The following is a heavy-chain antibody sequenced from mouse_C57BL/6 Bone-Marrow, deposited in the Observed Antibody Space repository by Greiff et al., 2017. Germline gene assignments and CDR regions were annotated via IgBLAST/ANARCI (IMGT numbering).Heavy chain of an antibody. Sequence: QVQLQQPGAELVKPGASVKMSCKASGYTFTSYWITWVKQRPGQGLEWIGDIYPGSGSTNYNEKFKSKATLTVDTSSSTAYMQLISLTSEDSAVYYCARSYYGSSYAMDYWGQGTSVTVSS. D-gene: IGHD1-1*01. J-gene: IGHJ4*01. V-gene: IGHV1-55*01. CDR2: IYPGSGST. CDR3: ARSYYGSSYAMDY. CDR1: GYTFTSYW.